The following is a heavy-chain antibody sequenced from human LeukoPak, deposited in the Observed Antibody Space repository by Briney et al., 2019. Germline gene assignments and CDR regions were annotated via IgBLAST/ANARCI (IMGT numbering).Heavy chain of an antibody. CDR2: MNPNSVNT. CDR3: ARVKVMTIFGVVIPLNYGMDV. J-gene: IGHJ6*02. V-gene: IGHV1-8*01. CDR1: GYTFTSYD. D-gene: IGHD3-3*01. Sequence: GASVKVSCKASGYTFTSYDINWVRQATGQGLEWMGWMNPNSVNTGYAQKFQGRVTMTRNTSISTAYMELSSLRSEDTAVYYCARVKVMTIFGVVIPLNYGMDVWGQGTTVTVSS.